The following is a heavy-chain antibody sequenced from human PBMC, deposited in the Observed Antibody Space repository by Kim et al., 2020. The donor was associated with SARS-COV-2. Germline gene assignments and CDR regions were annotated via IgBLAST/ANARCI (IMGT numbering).Heavy chain of an antibody. CDR3: AREGPLVVPAAVRGVGWFDP. D-gene: IGHD2-2*01. CDR1: GGSISSSSYY. J-gene: IGHJ5*02. Sequence: SETLSLTCTVSGGSISSSSYYWGWIRQPPGEGLEWIGSIYYSGSTYYNPSLKSRVTISVDTSKNQFSLKLSSVTAADTAVYYCAREGPLVVPAAVRGVGWFDPWGQGTLVTVSS. V-gene: IGHV4-39*02. CDR2: IYYSGST.